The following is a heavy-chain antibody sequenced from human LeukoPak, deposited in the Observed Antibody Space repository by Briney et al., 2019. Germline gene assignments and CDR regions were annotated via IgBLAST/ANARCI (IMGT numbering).Heavy chain of an antibody. CDR3: ARDQTDSSSWYFSYYMDV. D-gene: IGHD6-13*01. CDR2: IYSGGST. Sequence: PGGSLRLSCVASGFTVSSNYMSWVRQAPGKGLEWVSVIYSGGSTYYAGSVKGRFTISRDNSKNTLYLQMNSLRAEDTAVYYCARDQTDSSSWYFSYYMDVWGRGTTVTVSS. J-gene: IGHJ6*03. V-gene: IGHV3-66*02. CDR1: GFTVSSNY.